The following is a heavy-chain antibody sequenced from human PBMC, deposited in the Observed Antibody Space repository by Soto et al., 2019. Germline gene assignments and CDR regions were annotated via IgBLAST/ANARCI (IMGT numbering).Heavy chain of an antibody. CDR3: ARGGYSGYDYQVGFDY. Sequence: SETLSLTCAVYGGSFSGYYWSWIRQPPGKGLEWIGEINHSGSTNYNPSLKSRVTISVDTSKNQFSLKLSSVTAADTAVYYCARGGYSGYDYQVGFDYWGQGTLVTVSS. J-gene: IGHJ4*02. D-gene: IGHD5-12*01. CDR2: INHSGST. V-gene: IGHV4-34*01. CDR1: GGSFSGYY.